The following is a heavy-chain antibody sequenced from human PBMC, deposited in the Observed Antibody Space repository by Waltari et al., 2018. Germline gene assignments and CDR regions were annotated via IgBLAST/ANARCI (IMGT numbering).Heavy chain of an antibody. CDR3: ARNGGGSFYYYYYMDV. D-gene: IGHD3-16*01. J-gene: IGHJ6*03. CDR2: IYYSGST. Sequence: QVQLQESGPGLVKPSETLSLTCTVSGGSISSHYWSWIRQPPGKGLEWIGYIYYSGSTNSNPSLKSRVTISVDTSKNQFSLKLSSVTAADTAVYYCARNGGGSFYYYYYMDVWGKGTTVTVSS. CDR1: GGSISSHY. V-gene: IGHV4-59*11.